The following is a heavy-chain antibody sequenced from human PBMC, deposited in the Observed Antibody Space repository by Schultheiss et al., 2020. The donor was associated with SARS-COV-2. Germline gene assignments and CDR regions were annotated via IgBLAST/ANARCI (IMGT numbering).Heavy chain of an antibody. CDR2: ISSSSSYI. CDR3: ARDQPGHYYDSSGPSAFDI. CDR1: GFTFSSYS. D-gene: IGHD3-22*01. Sequence: GESLKISCAASGFTFSSYSMNWVRQAPGKGLEWVSSISSSSSYIYYADSVKGRFTISRDNAKNSLYLQMNSLRAEDTAVYYCARDQPGHYYDSSGPSAFDIWGQGTMVTVSS. J-gene: IGHJ3*02. V-gene: IGHV3-21*01.